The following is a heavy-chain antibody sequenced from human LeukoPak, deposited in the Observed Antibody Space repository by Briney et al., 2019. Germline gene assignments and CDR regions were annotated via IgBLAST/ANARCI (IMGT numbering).Heavy chain of an antibody. Sequence: GGSLRLSCAASGFTFSRYWMHWVRQAPGKGLVWVSRINTDGRTITYADSVKGRFTISRDNSKNTLYLQMNSLRAEDTAVYYCARDRAVLIAAAGTLDYWGQGTLVTVSS. V-gene: IGHV3-74*01. CDR2: INTDGRTI. J-gene: IGHJ4*02. CDR1: GFTFSRYW. D-gene: IGHD6-13*01. CDR3: ARDRAVLIAAAGTLDY.